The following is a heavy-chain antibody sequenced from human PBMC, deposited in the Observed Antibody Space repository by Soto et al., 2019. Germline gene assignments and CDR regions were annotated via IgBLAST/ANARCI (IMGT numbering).Heavy chain of an antibody. CDR1: GFAFRSYN. Sequence: GESLKISCAASGFAFRSYNMNWVRQAPGKGLEWVASISSGSSNIYYADSVKGRLTISRDNAKNSLFLQMDSLRAEDSAVYYCASATVVAATFDFWGQGTLVTVSS. D-gene: IGHD2-15*01. V-gene: IGHV3-21*01. CDR3: ASATVVAATFDF. J-gene: IGHJ4*02. CDR2: ISSGSSNI.